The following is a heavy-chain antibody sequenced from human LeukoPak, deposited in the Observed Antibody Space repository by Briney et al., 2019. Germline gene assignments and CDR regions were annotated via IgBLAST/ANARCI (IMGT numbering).Heavy chain of an antibody. CDR3: ARNPFYGSGLGYFDL. D-gene: IGHD3-10*01. J-gene: IGHJ2*01. Sequence: GGSLRLSCAASGFTVSINYMSWVRQAPGKGLEWVSIIYSGGSLYYAGSVKGRFTISRDNSKNTLYLQMNSLRAEDTAVYYCARNPFYGSGLGYFDLWGRGTLVTVSS. CDR2: IYSGGSL. CDR1: GFTVSINY. V-gene: IGHV3-53*01.